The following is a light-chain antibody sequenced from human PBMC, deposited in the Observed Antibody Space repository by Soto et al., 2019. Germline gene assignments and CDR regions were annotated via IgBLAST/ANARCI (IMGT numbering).Light chain of an antibody. V-gene: IGLV2-23*02. CDR2: EVS. CDR1: SSDVGSNDL. J-gene: IGLJ1*01. CDR3: CSYVGRSDSYV. Sequence: QSALSQPASVSGSPGQSITISCTGTSSDVGSNDLVSWYQQHPGKAPKLMIYEVSKRPSGISNRFSGPKSGNTASLTISGLQAEDEGDYYCCSYVGRSDSYVFGAGTKLTVL.